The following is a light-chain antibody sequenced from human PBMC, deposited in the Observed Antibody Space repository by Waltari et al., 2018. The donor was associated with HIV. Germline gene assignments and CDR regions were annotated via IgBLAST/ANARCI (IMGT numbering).Light chain of an antibody. Sequence: QSVLTQSPSASGTPGQRVTISCSGVSSNIGSNGVDWYQQFPGTAPKLLIYSNNQRPSGVPDRFSGSKSGTSASLAISGLQSEDEATYYCATLDDSLNGPIFGGGTRLTVL. J-gene: IGLJ2*01. CDR1: SSNIGSNG. V-gene: IGLV1-44*01. CDR2: SNN. CDR3: ATLDDSLNGPI.